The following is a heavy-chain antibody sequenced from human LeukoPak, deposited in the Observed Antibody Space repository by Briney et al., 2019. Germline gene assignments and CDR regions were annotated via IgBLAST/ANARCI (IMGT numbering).Heavy chain of an antibody. V-gene: IGHV4-4*07. CDR3: ARAIWYGSGTTAFDY. Sequence: SETLSLTCTVYGGSISSYYWSWIRQPAGKGLEWIGRIYNSGSTNYNTNYNSSLTSRVTMSVDTSKNQFSLKLNSVSAADTAVYFCARAIWYGSGTTAFDYWGQGTLVTVSP. D-gene: IGHD3-10*01. CDR1: GGSISSYY. CDR2: IYNSGST. J-gene: IGHJ4*02.